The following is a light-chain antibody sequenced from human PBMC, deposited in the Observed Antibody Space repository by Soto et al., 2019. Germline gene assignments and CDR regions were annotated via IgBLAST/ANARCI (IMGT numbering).Light chain of an antibody. CDR1: SSNIGNNA. V-gene: IGLV1-36*01. J-gene: IGLJ2*01. CDR3: PAWDDSLNGVV. CDR2: YDD. Sequence: QPVLTQPPSVSEAPRQRVTISCSGSSSNIGNNAVNWYQQLPGKAPKLLIYYDDLLPSGVSDRFSGSKSGTSASLAISGLQSEDKADYYCPAWDDSLNGVVFGGGTKLTVL.